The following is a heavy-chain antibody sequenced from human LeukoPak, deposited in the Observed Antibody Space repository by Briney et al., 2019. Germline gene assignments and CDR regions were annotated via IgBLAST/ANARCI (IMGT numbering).Heavy chain of an antibody. D-gene: IGHD2-2*01. CDR2: IYPGDSDT. J-gene: IGHJ4*02. CDR1: GYSFTSYW. CDR3: ARGVVVPADLFDY. V-gene: IGHV5-51*01. Sequence: GESLKISCKGSGYSFTSYWIGWVRQMPGKGLEWMGIIYPGDSDTRYSPSFQGQFTISADKSISTAYLQWSSLKASDTAMYYCARGVVVPADLFDYWGQGTLVTVSS.